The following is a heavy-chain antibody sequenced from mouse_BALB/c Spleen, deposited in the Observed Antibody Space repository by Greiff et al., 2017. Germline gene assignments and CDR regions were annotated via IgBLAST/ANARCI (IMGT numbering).Heavy chain of an antibody. CDR3: ARDDPDY. CDR2: ISSGGSYT. J-gene: IGHJ2*01. CDR1: GFTFSSYG. Sequence: EVQVVESGGDLVKPGGSLKLSCAASGFTFSSYGMSWVRQTPDKRLEWVATISSGGSYTYYPDSVKGRFTISRDNAKNTLYLQMSSLKSEDTAMYYCARDDPDYWGQGTTLTVSS. V-gene: IGHV5-6*01.